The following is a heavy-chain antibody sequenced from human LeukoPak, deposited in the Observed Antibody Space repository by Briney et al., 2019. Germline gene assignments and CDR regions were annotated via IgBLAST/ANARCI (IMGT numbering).Heavy chain of an antibody. CDR1: GFTFSSYW. CDR3: ARGPIKTYSSSWYLEYYSDY. Sequence: GGSLRLSCAASGFTFSSYWMSWVRQAPGKGLEWVANIKQDGSEKYYVDSVKGRFTISRDDAKNSLYLQMNSLRAEDTAVYYCARGPIKTYSSSWYLEYYSDYWGQGTLVTVSS. V-gene: IGHV3-7*01. J-gene: IGHJ4*02. D-gene: IGHD6-13*01. CDR2: IKQDGSEK.